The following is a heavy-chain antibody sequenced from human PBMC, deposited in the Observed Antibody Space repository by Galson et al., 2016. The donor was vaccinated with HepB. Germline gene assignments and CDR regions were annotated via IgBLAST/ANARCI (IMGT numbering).Heavy chain of an antibody. Sequence: SLRLSCAASGFTFATYSMNWVRQAPGKGLEWVSYISTSSSTIYYADSVKGRSTISRDNAKNSLYLKMNSLRDEDTAVYYCTRTIDYWGQGTLVTVSS. V-gene: IGHV3-48*02. CDR2: ISTSSSTI. CDR3: TRTIDY. J-gene: IGHJ4*02. CDR1: GFTFATYS.